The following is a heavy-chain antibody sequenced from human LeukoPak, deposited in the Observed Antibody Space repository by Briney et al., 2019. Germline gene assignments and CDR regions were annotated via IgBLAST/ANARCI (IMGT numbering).Heavy chain of an antibody. D-gene: IGHD6-13*01. CDR3: ARQASSSWFARFDP. CDR1: GGSLSSSNYY. Sequence: SETLSLTCTVSGGSLSSSNYYWTWIRPPPGKGLEWIGTIYYSGNNYHNPSLKNRVTISVDTPKNQFSLKLSSVTAADTALYYCARQASSSWFARFDPWGQGTLVTVSS. J-gene: IGHJ5*02. V-gene: IGHV4-39*01. CDR2: IYYSGNN.